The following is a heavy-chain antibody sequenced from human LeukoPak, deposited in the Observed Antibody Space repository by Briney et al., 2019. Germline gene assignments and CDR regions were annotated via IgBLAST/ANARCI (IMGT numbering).Heavy chain of an antibody. D-gene: IGHD2-15*01. CDR2: ISWNSGSI. Sequence: GGSLRLSCAASGFTFDDYAMHWVRQAPGKGLEWVSGISWNSGSIGYADSVKGRFTISRDNAKNSLYLQMNSLRAEDTAVYYCARGYCSGGSCLYDYWGQGTLVTVSS. J-gene: IGHJ4*02. CDR3: ARGYCSGGSCLYDY. V-gene: IGHV3-9*01. CDR1: GFTFDDYA.